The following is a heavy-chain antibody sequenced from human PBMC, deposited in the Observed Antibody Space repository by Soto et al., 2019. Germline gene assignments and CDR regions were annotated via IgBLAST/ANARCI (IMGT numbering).Heavy chain of an antibody. CDR2: IYHSGST. D-gene: IGHD6-13*01. J-gene: IGHJ4*02. V-gene: IGHV4-4*02. CDR3: ARFGSAAGTPEGYHY. Sequence: QVQLQESGPGLVKPSGTLSLTCAVSGGSISSSNWWSWVRQPPGKGLEWIGEIYHSGSTNYTPSLTSRVTMSVDKHKNQFSLKLSSVTAADTAVYYCARFGSAAGTPEGYHYWGQGTLVTVSS. CDR1: GGSISSSNW.